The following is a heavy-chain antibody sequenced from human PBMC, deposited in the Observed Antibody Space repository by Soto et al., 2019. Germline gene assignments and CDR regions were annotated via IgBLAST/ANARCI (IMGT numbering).Heavy chain of an antibody. CDR1: GFTVSSNY. Sequence: GGSLRLSCAASGFTVSSNYMSWVRQAPGKGLEWVSVIYSGGSTYYADSVEGRFTISRDNSKNTLYLQMNSLRAEDTAVYYCARGGEGYDFWSGYYPTYYFDYWGQGTLVTVSS. CDR2: IYSGGST. CDR3: ARGGEGYDFWSGYYPTYYFDY. D-gene: IGHD3-3*01. J-gene: IGHJ4*02. V-gene: IGHV3-53*01.